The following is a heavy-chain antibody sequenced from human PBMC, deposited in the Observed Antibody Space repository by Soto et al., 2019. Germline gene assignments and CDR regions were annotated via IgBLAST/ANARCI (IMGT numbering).Heavy chain of an antibody. Sequence: SETLSLTCAVYGGSFSGYYWSWIRQPPGKGLEWIGEINHSGSTNYNPSLKSRVTISVDTSKNQFSLKLSSVTAADTAVYYCARGRGYCSSTSCYPVYFDYWGQGTLVTVSS. CDR1: GGSFSGYY. CDR2: INHSGST. D-gene: IGHD2-2*01. V-gene: IGHV4-34*01. J-gene: IGHJ4*02. CDR3: ARGRGYCSSTSCYPVYFDY.